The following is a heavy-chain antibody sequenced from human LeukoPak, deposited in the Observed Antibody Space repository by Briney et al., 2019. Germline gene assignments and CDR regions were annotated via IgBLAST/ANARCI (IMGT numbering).Heavy chain of an antibody. CDR2: ISRDSGTI. V-gene: IGHV3-9*01. J-gene: IGHJ2*01. D-gene: IGHD4-23*01. CDR1: GFTFDDYA. Sequence: GGSLRLSCAASGFTFDDYAMHWVRQAPGKGLEWVSGISRDSGTIVYAGSVKGRFTISRDNAKSSLFLQMNSLRAEDTAVYYCARVHGGNAGDWYFDLWGRGTLVTVSS. CDR3: ARVHGGNAGDWYFDL.